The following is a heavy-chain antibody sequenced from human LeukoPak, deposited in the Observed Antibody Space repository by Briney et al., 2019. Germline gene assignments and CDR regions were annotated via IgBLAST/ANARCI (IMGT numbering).Heavy chain of an antibody. Sequence: PSETLSLTCTVSGGSISSYYWSWIRQPPGKGLEWIGYIYYSGSTNCNPSLKSRVTISVDTSKNQFSLKLSSVTAADTAVYYCARVAGVITMVRGTSWFDPWGQGTLVTVSS. D-gene: IGHD3-10*01. CDR2: IYYSGST. CDR1: GGSISSYY. J-gene: IGHJ5*02. CDR3: ARVAGVITMVRGTSWFDP. V-gene: IGHV4-59*01.